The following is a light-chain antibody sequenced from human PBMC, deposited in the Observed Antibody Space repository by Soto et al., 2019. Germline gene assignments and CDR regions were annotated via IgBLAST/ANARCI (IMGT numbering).Light chain of an antibody. Sequence: EVVLTQSPGTLSLSPGERAILSCRASQSVNSRNLAWYQQKHGQPPRLLISGASSRATGIPDWFSGSGSGTDFTLIINRVGAEDFAVYFCQHYDETPLTFGGGTKVEI. CDR1: QSVNSRN. CDR2: GAS. J-gene: IGKJ4*01. V-gene: IGKV3-20*01. CDR3: QHYDETPLT.